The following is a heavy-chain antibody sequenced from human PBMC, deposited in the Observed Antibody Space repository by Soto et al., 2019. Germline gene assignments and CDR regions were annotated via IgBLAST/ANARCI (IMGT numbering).Heavy chain of an antibody. CDR2: IYYNGST. V-gene: IGHV4-31*03. CDR3: ARYRTSGSWSKFDY. D-gene: IGHD6-13*01. CDR1: GLTISSASYY. J-gene: IGHJ4*02. Sequence: QVLLQESGPRLMKPSQTLSLTCSVSGLTISSASYYWSWIRQHPGKGLEWVGNIYYNGSTYYSPSLKSRLTLWLDTSKNQFSLRLTSVTAADTAVYYCARYRTSGSWSKFDYWGRGTLVTVSS.